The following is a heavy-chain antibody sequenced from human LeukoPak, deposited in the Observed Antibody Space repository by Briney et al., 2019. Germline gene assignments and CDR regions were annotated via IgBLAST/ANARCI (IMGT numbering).Heavy chain of an antibody. Sequence: SETLSLTCAVYGGSFSGYYWSWIRQPPGKGLEWIEEINHSGSTNYNPSLKSRVTISVDTSKNQFSLKLSSVTAADTAVYYCARGRALWFGEPLLPYNWFDPWGQGTLVTVSS. D-gene: IGHD3-10*01. CDR1: GGSFSGYY. CDR3: ARGRALWFGEPLLPYNWFDP. CDR2: INHSGST. V-gene: IGHV4-34*01. J-gene: IGHJ5*02.